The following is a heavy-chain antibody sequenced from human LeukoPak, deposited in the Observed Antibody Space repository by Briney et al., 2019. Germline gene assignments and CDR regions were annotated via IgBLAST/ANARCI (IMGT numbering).Heavy chain of an antibody. J-gene: IGHJ4*02. CDR3: AKDSLEGVDY. D-gene: IGHD1-1*01. CDR2: ISGSGGST. Sequence: GGSLRLSCAASGFTVSSNYMSWVRQAPGKGLEWVSVISGSGGSTYYADSVKGRFTISRDNSRNTLYLQMNSLRAEDTAVYYCAKDSLEGVDYWGQGTLVTVSP. CDR1: GFTVSSNY. V-gene: IGHV3-23*01.